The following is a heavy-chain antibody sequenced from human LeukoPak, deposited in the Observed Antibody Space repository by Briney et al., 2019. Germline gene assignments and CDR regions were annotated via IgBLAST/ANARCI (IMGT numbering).Heavy chain of an antibody. J-gene: IGHJ4*02. D-gene: IGHD1-26*01. CDR1: GFTFISYA. CDR3: ARSGSYYYFDTRGGAQVGY. V-gene: IGHV3-23*01. Sequence: GGSLRLSCAASGFTFISYAMSWVRQAPGKGLEWVSAISGSGGSTYYADSVKGRFTISRDNSKNTLYLQMNSLRAEDTAVYYCARSGSYYYFDTRGGAQVGYWGQGTLVTVSS. CDR2: ISGSGGST.